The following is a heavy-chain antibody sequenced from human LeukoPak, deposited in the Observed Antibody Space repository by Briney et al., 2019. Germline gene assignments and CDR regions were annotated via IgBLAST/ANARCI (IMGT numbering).Heavy chain of an antibody. J-gene: IGHJ4*02. CDR3: ARGGTRQVTTVTFDY. CDR1: GYTLTELS. V-gene: IGHV1-24*01. D-gene: IGHD4-11*01. CDR2: FDPEDGET. Sequence: ASVKVSCKVSGYTLTELSMHWVRQAPGRGLEWMGGFDPEDGETIYAQRFQGRVTMTEDTSTDTVYMELSSLRSEDTAVYYCARGGTRQVTTVTFDYWGQGTLVTVSS.